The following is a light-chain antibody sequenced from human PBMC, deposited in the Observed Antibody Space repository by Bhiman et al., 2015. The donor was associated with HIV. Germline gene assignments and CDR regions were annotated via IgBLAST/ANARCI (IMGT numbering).Light chain of an antibody. Sequence: QSVLTQPPSVSGAPGQRVTISCTGTSNNIGNYNYVSWYQHHPGKVPKLMIYDVSQRPSGVSNRFSGSKSGNTASLTISGLQADDEADYYCSSYAGHNIYVFGTGTKVTVL. CDR3: SSYAGHNIYV. J-gene: IGLJ1*01. CDR1: SNNIGNYNY. CDR2: DVS. V-gene: IGLV2-23*02.